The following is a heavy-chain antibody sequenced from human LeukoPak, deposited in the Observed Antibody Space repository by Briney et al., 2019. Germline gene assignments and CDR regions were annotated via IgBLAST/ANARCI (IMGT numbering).Heavy chain of an antibody. CDR3: ARRNYDILTGYDISYFDY. J-gene: IGHJ4*02. D-gene: IGHD3-9*01. Sequence: GASVKVSCKASGYTFTGYYIHWVRQAPGQGLECMGWINPNIGVTNYAQKFQGRVTMTRDTSISTAYMELNRLRSDDTAVYYCARRNYDILTGYDISYFDYWGQGALVTVSS. V-gene: IGHV1-2*02. CDR1: GYTFTGYY. CDR2: INPNIGVT.